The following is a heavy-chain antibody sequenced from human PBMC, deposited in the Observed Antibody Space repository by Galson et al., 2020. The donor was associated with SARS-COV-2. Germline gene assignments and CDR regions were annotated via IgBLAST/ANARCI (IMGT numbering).Heavy chain of an antibody. CDR2: ISYDGSNK. CDR1: GFTFSSYA. CDR3: ARSGTATLNQATPSRWYFDL. Sequence: GESLKISCAASGFTFSSYAMHWVRQAPGKGLEWVAVISYDGSNKYYADSVKGRFTISRDNSKNTLYLQMNSLRAEDTAVYYCARSGTATLNQATPSRWYFDLWGRGTLVTVSS. V-gene: IGHV3-30*04. D-gene: IGHD2-15*01. J-gene: IGHJ2*01.